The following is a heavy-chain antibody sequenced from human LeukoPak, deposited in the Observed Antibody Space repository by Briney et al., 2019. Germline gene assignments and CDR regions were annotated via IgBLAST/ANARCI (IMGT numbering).Heavy chain of an antibody. V-gene: IGHV1-2*02. CDR1: GYTFTGYY. CDR3: ARALTRIAAANAIASIQH. J-gene: IGHJ1*01. CDR2: INPNSGGT. Sequence: ASVKVSCKASGYTFTGYYMHWVRQAPGQGLEWMGWINPNSGGTNYAQKFQGRVTMTRDTSISTAYMELSRLRSDDTAVYYCARALTRIAAANAIASIQHWGQGTLVTVSS. D-gene: IGHD6-13*01.